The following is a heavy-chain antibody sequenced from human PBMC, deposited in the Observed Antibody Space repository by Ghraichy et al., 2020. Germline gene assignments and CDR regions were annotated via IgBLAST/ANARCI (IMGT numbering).Heavy chain of an antibody. CDR2: MNPNSGNT. CDR3: ARDQRRGYFDWFRDYYGMDV. CDR1: GYTFTSYD. V-gene: IGHV1-8*01. Sequence: ASVKVSCKASGYTFTSYDINWVRQATGQGLEWMGWMNPNSGNTGYAQKFQGRVTMTRNTSISTAYMELSSLGSEDTAVYYCARDQRRGYFDWFRDYYGMDVWGQGTTVTVSS. J-gene: IGHJ6*02. D-gene: IGHD3-9*01.